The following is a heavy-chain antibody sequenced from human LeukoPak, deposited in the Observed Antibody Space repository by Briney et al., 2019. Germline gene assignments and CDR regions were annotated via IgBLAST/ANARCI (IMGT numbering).Heavy chain of an antibody. CDR3: ARGNSGVTVPLFES. J-gene: IGHJ4*02. D-gene: IGHD3-10*01. CDR2: TYYRSYMSRWYD. CDR1: GDSVSSDNSA. V-gene: IGHV6-1*01. Sequence: SQTLSLTCAISGDSVSSDNSAWNWIRQSPSRGLEWLGRTYYRSYMSRWYDDYAMSVKGRIAITPDTATNQFSLQLNSVTPEDTAVYYCARGNSGVTVPLFESWGQGTLVTVSS.